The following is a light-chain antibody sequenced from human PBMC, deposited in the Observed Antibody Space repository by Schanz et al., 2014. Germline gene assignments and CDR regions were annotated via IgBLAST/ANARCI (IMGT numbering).Light chain of an antibody. V-gene: IGLV2-11*01. CDR2: DVN. Sequence: QSALTQPRSVSGSPGQSVTISCTGTSSDVGAYNDVSWYQQHPGKAPKLMIYDVNKRPSGVPDRFSGSKSGTSASLAISGLQSEDEADYYCAAWDDSLNGQLFGGGTKLTVL. CDR1: SSDVGAYND. CDR3: AAWDDSLNGQL. J-gene: IGLJ3*02.